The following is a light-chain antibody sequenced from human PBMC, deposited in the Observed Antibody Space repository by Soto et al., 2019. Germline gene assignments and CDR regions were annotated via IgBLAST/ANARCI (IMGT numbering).Light chain of an antibody. CDR2: AAS. CDR3: QQYRSWPRT. CDR1: QSVSSD. J-gene: IGKJ1*01. Sequence: EIVMTQSPATLSVSPGERATVSCRASQSVSSDLAWYQQKPGQTPSLLIYAASTMATGIPARFSGSGSGTEFTLTISSLQSEDFAVYYCQQYRSWPRTFGQGTKVEI. V-gene: IGKV3-15*01.